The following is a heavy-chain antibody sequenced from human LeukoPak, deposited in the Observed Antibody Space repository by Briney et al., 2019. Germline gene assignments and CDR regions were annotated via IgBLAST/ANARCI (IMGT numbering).Heavy chain of an antibody. CDR2: IYHSGST. D-gene: IGHD1-26*01. V-gene: IGHV4-59*08. CDR3: ARHRPNSIRVGWFDP. J-gene: IGHJ5*02. Sequence: SETLSLTCTVSGGSISSYYWSWIRQPPGKGLEWIGYIYHSGSTNYNPSLKSRVTISVDTSKNQFSLKLSSVTAADTAVYYCARHRPNSIRVGWFDPWGQGTLVTVSS. CDR1: GGSISSYY.